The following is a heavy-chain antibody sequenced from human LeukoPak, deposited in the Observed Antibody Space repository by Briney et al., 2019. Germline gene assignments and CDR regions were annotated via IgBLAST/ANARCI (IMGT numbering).Heavy chain of an antibody. J-gene: IGHJ5*02. V-gene: IGHV1-46*01. D-gene: IGHD6-13*01. Sequence: ASVKVSCKASGYTFTNYYMHWVRQAPGQGLEWMGIINPSGGSTSYAQKFQGRVTMTRDMSTSTVYMELSSLRSEDTAVYYCARSPGIAAAGHYNWFDPWGQGTLVTVSS. CDR3: ARSPGIAAAGHYNWFDP. CDR1: GYTFTNYY. CDR2: INPSGGST.